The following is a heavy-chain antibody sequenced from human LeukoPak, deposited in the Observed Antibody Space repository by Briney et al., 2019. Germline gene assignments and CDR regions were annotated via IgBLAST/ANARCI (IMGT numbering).Heavy chain of an antibody. D-gene: IGHD5-12*01. Sequence: PSETLSLTCTVSGGSISSSSYYWGWIRQPPGKGLEWIGSIYYSGSTYYNPSLKSRVTISVDTSKNQFSLKLSSVTAADTAVYYCARDRGQWLRLGPPEFDYWGQGTLVTVSS. V-gene: IGHV4-39*07. CDR1: GGSISSSSYY. J-gene: IGHJ4*02. CDR2: IYYSGST. CDR3: ARDRGQWLRLGPPEFDY.